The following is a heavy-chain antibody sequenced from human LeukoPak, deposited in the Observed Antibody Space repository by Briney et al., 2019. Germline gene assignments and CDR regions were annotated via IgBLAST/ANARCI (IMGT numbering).Heavy chain of an antibody. Sequence: GGSLRLSCAATGFTVSINYMSWVRQAPGKGLEWVSLINSGGNTYYADSVKGRFTISRDNSKNTLYLQRNSLRAEATAVYYCARVAFRSSSYISGIDYWGQGTLVTVSS. CDR3: ARVAFRSSSYISGIDY. J-gene: IGHJ4*02. D-gene: IGHD1-14*01. V-gene: IGHV3-53*01. CDR1: GFTVSINY. CDR2: INSGGNT.